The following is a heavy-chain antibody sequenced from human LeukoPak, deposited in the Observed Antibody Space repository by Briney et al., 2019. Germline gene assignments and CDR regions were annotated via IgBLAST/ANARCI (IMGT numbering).Heavy chain of an antibody. CDR3: ARVGYVPGTDDY. CDR1: GFTFSSYE. J-gene: IGHJ4*02. D-gene: IGHD3-16*01. CDR2: ISSSGSTI. Sequence: GGSLRLSCAASGFTFSSYEMNWVRQAPGKGLEWVSYISSSGSTIYYADSVKGRFTISRDNAKNSLYLQMNSLRAEDTAVYYCARVGYVPGTDDYWGQGTLVTVSS. V-gene: IGHV3-48*03.